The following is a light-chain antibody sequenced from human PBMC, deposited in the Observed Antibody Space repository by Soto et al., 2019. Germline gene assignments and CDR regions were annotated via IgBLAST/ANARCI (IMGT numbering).Light chain of an antibody. J-gene: IGKJ1*01. CDR2: GAS. CDR1: QSVSSN. Sequence: EIVMTQSPATLSVSPGERATLSCRASQSVSSNLACYQQKPGQAPRRLIYGASTRATGIPARFSGSGSGTEFTLTISSLQSEDFAVYYCQQYNNWPRTFGQGTKVDIK. V-gene: IGKV3-15*01. CDR3: QQYNNWPRT.